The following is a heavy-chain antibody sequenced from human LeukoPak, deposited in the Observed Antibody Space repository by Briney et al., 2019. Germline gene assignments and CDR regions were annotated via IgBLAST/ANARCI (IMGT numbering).Heavy chain of an antibody. D-gene: IGHD5-24*01. CDR2: IYYSGNT. CDR1: GGSISSYY. Sequence: PSETLSLTCTVSGGSISSYYWSWIRQPPGQGLEWIGYIYYSGNTNYNPSLKSRVTISLDTSKKQFSLKLSSVTAADTAVYYCARGIRDGYNLNAFDIWGQGTMVTVSS. V-gene: IGHV4-59*01. CDR3: ARGIRDGYNLNAFDI. J-gene: IGHJ3*02.